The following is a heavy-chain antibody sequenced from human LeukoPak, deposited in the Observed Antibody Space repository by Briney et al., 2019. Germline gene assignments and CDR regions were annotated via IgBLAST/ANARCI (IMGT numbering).Heavy chain of an antibody. V-gene: IGHV4-31*03. D-gene: IGHD4-17*01. Sequence: PSETLSLTSTVSGGSISSGNYYWSWIRQHPGKGLEWIGYIYYSGSTYYNPSLKSRVTISLDTSENQFSLKLTSVTAADTAVYYCARRPPPDYGDYSWFDPWGQGTLVTVSS. CDR2: IYYSGST. CDR3: ARRPPPDYGDYSWFDP. J-gene: IGHJ5*02. CDR1: GGSISSGNYY.